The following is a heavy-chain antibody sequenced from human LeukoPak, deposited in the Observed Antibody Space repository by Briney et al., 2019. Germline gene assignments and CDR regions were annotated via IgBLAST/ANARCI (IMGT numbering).Heavy chain of an antibody. V-gene: IGHV1-69*13. D-gene: IGHD3/OR15-3a*01. CDR2: ISPIFRTM. CDR1: GGSFSDYA. Sequence: GASVKVTCKASGGSFSDYAISWVRQAPGQGLEWMGGISPIFRTMNFAQHFQGRVTMTADEFTSTAYMELSSLRSEDTAVYYCARQTGSGLFILPGGQGTLVTVSS. J-gene: IGHJ4*02. CDR3: ARQTGSGLFILP.